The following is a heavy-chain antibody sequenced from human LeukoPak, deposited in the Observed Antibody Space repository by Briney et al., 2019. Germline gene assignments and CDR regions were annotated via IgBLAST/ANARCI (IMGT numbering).Heavy chain of an antibody. CDR1: GFTLSNFG. CDR3: ARDRGYCRGTTCYAYYFDS. J-gene: IGHJ4*02. V-gene: IGHV3-48*03. Sequence: GGSLRLSCAASGFTLSNFGLNWVRQAPGKGLEWISYIGTTATTTYYADSVKGRFSISRDNAKNSLYLQMNSLRAEDTAVYYCARDRGYCRGTTCYAYYFDSWGQGTLVTVSS. D-gene: IGHD2-2*01. CDR2: IGTTATTT.